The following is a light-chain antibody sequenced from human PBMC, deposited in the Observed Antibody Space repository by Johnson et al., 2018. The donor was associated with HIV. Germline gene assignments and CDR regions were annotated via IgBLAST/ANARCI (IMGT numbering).Light chain of an antibody. CDR1: YSNIGNNY. V-gene: IGLV1-51*02. J-gene: IGLJ1*01. CDR2: KND. Sequence: SVLTQPPSVSAAPGQKVTISCSGSYSNIGNNYVSWYQQVPGAAPKLLIYKNDKRPSGIPDRFSGSKSGMSATLAITGLQTGDEADYYCGTWDTSLNAFVLGTGTSVIVL. CDR3: GTWDTSLNAFV.